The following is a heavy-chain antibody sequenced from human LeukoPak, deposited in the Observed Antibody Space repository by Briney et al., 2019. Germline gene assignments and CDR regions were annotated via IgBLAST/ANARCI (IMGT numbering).Heavy chain of an antibody. V-gene: IGHV4-34*01. CDR3: ARSWAGMYYPFYYFDF. Sequence: SETLSLTCAVSGDSFSGYYWSWIRQLPGKGLEWIAEINHRGSTHYNPSLKSRVNISVGTSKNQFSLNLDSVTAADTAVYYCARSWAGMYYPFYYFDFWGQGTLVTVSS. J-gene: IGHJ4*02. CDR2: INHRGST. D-gene: IGHD1-26*01. CDR1: GDSFSGYY.